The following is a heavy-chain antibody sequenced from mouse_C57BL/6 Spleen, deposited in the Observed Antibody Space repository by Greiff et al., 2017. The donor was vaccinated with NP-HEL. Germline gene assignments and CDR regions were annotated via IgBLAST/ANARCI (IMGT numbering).Heavy chain of an antibody. D-gene: IGHD2-4*01. CDR3: ALYYDYDEYYFDY. J-gene: IGHJ2*01. CDR1: GYTFTSYW. V-gene: IGHV1-55*01. CDR2: IYPGSGSP. Sequence: QVQLKQPGAELVKPGASVKMSCKASGYTFTSYWITWVKQRPGQGLEWIGDIYPGSGSPKYNEKLTSKATLTVDTSSSTAYMQLSSLTSEDSAVYYCALYYDYDEYYFDYWGQGTTLTVSS.